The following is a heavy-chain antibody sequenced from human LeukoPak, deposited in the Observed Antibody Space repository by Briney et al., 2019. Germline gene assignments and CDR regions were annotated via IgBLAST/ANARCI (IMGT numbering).Heavy chain of an antibody. Sequence: SCKASGYTFTSCGISWVRQAPGKGLEWVAVIWYDGSNKYYADSVKGRFTISRDNSKNTLYLQMNSLRAEDTAVYYCARDYYYGMDVWGQGTTVTVSS. CDR2: IWYDGSNK. J-gene: IGHJ6*02. CDR3: ARDYYYGMDV. V-gene: IGHV3-33*01. CDR1: GYTFTSCG.